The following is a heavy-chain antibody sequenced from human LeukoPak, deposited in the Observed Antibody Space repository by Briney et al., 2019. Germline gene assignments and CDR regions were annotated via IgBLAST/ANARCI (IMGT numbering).Heavy chain of an antibody. CDR1: GGTFSSYA. D-gene: IGHD1-26*01. CDR2: IIPIFGTA. Sequence: SVKVSCKASGGTFSSYAVSWVRQAPGQGLEWMGGIIPIFGTANYAQKFQGRVTITTDESTSTAYMELSSLRSEDTAVYYCAGGGATTRFAFDIWGQGTMVTVSS. J-gene: IGHJ3*02. CDR3: AGGGATTRFAFDI. V-gene: IGHV1-69*05.